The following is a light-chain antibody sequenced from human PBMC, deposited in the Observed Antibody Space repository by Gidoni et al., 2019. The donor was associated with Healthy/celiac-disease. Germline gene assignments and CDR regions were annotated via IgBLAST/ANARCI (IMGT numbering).Light chain of an antibody. J-gene: IGKJ5*01. CDR1: QRVSSSS. V-gene: IGKV3-20*01. Sequence: DIVLTQSPGTLSLSPEERATLSCRASQRVSSSSLAWYQQKPGHAPRLLIYGAASRATGIPDRFSGSGSGTDFPLTISRLEPEVFAVYYCQQYGSSPITFGQGTRLEIK. CDR3: QQYGSSPIT. CDR2: GAA.